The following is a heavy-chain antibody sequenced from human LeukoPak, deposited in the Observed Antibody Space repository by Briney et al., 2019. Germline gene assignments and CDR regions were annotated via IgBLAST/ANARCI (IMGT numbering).Heavy chain of an antibody. V-gene: IGHV3-21*01. CDR2: ISSSSSYI. J-gene: IGHJ2*01. D-gene: IGHD4-23*01. CDR1: GFTFSSYS. CDR3: ARGLDGNSIWYFDL. Sequence: GGSLRLSCAASGFTFSSYSMNWVRQAPGKGLEWVSSISSSSSYIYYADSVKGRFTISRDNAKNSLYLQMNSLRDEDTAVYYCARGLDGNSIWYFDLWGRGTLVSVSS.